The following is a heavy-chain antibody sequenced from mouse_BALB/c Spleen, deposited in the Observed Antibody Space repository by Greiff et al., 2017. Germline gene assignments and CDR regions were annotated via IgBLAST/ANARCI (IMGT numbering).Heavy chain of an antibody. D-gene: IGHD1-1*01. CDR3: ATGDGYGSVYYYAMDY. V-gene: IGHV5-6-5*01. CDR1: GFTFSSYA. Sequence: EVKLMESGGGLVKPGGSLKLSCAASGFTFSSYAMSWVRQTPEKRLEWVASISSGGSTYYPDSVKGRFTISRDNARNILYLQMSSLRSEDTAMYYCATGDGYGSVYYYAMDYWGQGTSVTVSS. J-gene: IGHJ4*01. CDR2: ISSGGST.